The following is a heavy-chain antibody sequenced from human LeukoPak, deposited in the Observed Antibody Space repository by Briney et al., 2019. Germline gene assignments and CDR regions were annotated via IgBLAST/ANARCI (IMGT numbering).Heavy chain of an antibody. V-gene: IGHV4-38-2*01. CDR3: ARALGTRSGYFDL. D-gene: IGHD3-10*01. Sequence: SETLSLTCAVSGYSISSGYYWGWIRQPPGKGLEWIGSIYHSGSTCYNPSLKSRVTISVDTSKNQFSLKLSSVTAADTAVYYCARALGTRSGYFDLWGRGTLVTVSS. J-gene: IGHJ2*01. CDR1: GYSISSGYY. CDR2: IYHSGST.